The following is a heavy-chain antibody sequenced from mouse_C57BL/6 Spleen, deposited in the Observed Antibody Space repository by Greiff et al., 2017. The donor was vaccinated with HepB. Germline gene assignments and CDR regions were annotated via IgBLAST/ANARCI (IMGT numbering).Heavy chain of an antibody. CDR1: GYSITSGYY. D-gene: IGHD1-1*01. J-gene: IGHJ4*01. CDR2: ISYDGSN. Sequence: EVKLMESGPGLVKPSQSLSLTCSVTGYSITSGYYWNWIRQFPGNKLEWMGYISYDGSNNYNPSLKNRIPITRDTYKNQFFLKLNSVTTEDTATYYCARYGRGYYYAMDYWGQGTSVTVSS. V-gene: IGHV3-6*01. CDR3: ARYGRGYYYAMDY.